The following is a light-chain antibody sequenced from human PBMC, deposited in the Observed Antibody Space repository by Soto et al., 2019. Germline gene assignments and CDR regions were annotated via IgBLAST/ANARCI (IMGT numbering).Light chain of an antibody. J-gene: IGKJ4*01. CDR3: MQGTRWPLT. CDR2: KVS. Sequence: DVVMTQSPLSLPVTLGQPASISCRSSQSLVYSDGNTYLTWFQQRPGQSPRRLIYKVSNRDSGVPDRFSGSGSGTDFTLKISRVEAEDVGVDYCMQGTRWPLTFGGGTKVEIK. CDR1: QSLVYSDGNTY. V-gene: IGKV2-30*01.